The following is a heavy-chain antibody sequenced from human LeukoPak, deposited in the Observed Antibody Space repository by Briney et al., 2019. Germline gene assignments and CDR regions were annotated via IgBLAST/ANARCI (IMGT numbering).Heavy chain of an antibody. CDR2: IKRDGSEK. CDR1: GFTFSDYW. D-gene: IGHD6-13*01. V-gene: IGHV3-7*01. J-gene: IGHJ6*03. CDR3: ARGQYSSSWYDYYYYYMDV. Sequence: GGSLRLSCAASGFTFSDYWMSWVRQAPGKGLEWVANIKRDGSEKYYVDSVKGRFTISRDNAKNSLYLQMNSLRVEDTAVFYCARGQYSSSWYDYYYYYMDVWGKGTTVTVSS.